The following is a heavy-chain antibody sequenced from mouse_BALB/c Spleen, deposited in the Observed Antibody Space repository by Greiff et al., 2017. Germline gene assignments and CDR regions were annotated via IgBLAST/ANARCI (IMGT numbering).Heavy chain of an antibody. D-gene: IGHD1-1*01. J-gene: IGHJ1*01. CDR1: GFDFSRYW. V-gene: IGHV4-2*02. CDR2: INPGSSTI. Sequence: EVKLMESGGGLVQPGGSLNLSCAASGFDFSRYWMSWARQAPGKGQEWIGEINPGSSTINYTPSLKDKFIISRDNAKNTLYLQMSKVRSEDTALYYCARSHYYGSRPSYWYFDVWGAGTTVTVSS. CDR3: ARSHYYGSRPSYWYFDV.